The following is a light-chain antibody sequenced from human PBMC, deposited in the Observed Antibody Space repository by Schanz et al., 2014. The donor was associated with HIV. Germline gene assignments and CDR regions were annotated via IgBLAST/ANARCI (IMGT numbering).Light chain of an antibody. CDR3: QQASEYPLT. V-gene: IGKV1-5*03. J-gene: IGKJ4*01. Sequence: EIQMTQSPPSLSASVGDRVTITCRASQDISTYLAWYQQKPGKAPKLLIHKASGLESGVPSRFSSSGSGTEFTLTITNLQPDDFATYYCQQASEYPLTFGGGTKVEIK. CDR2: KAS. CDR1: QDISTY.